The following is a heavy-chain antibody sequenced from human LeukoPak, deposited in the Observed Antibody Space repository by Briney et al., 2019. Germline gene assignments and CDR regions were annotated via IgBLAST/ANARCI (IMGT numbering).Heavy chain of an antibody. Sequence: GGSLRLSCAASGFTFSSYSMNWVRQAPGKGLEWVSSISSSSSYIYYAGSVKGRFTISRDNAKNSLYLQMNSLRAEDTAVYYCAREMWRGVVAATPVRDYFDYWGQGTLVTVSS. D-gene: IGHD2-15*01. CDR2: ISSSSSYI. CDR1: GFTFSSYS. CDR3: AREMWRGVVAATPVRDYFDY. J-gene: IGHJ4*02. V-gene: IGHV3-21*01.